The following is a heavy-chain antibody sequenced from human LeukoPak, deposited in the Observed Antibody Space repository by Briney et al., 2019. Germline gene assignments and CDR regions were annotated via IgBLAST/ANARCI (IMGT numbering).Heavy chain of an antibody. CDR3: ARGNWNDASEFDY. CDR1: GFTFSVYG. J-gene: IGHJ4*02. Sequence: GGSLRLSCAVSGFTFSVYGMNWVRQAPGKGLEWLSHISSGGTTTYYADSVKGRFTVSRDNAKNSLYLQMNSLRAEDTAVYYCARGNWNDASEFDYWGQGTLVTVSS. V-gene: IGHV3-48*04. D-gene: IGHD1-1*01. CDR2: ISSGGTTT.